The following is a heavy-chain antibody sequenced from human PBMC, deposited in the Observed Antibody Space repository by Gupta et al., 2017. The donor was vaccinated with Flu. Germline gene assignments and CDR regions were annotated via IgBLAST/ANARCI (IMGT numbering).Heavy chain of an antibody. D-gene: IGHD5-12*01. V-gene: IGHV3-74*01. J-gene: IGHJ4*02. CDR1: GFDFRSDW. Sequence: VQLVESGGGLVQPGGSLRPCCSASGFDFRSDWMHWGRQAPGKGLVWVSRINSDGSSTSYADSVRGRFTISRDNAKNTLYLQMNSLRAEDTAVYYCASPLAGKRDIVDYWGQGTLVTVSS. CDR3: ASPLAGKRDIVDY. CDR2: INSDGSST.